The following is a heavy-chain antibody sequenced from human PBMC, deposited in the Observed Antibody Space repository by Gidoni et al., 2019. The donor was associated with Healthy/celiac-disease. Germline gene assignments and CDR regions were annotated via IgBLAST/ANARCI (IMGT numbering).Heavy chain of an antibody. CDR3: ARALAAAGIGWFDP. CDR2: TYYRSKWYN. Sequence: QVQLQQSGPGLVKPSQTLSLTCAIYGGSVSSNSAAWNWIRQSPSRGLEWLGRTYYRSKWYNDYAVSVKSRITINPDTSKNQFSLQLNSVTPEDTAVYYCARALAAAGIGWFDPWGQGTLVTVSS. J-gene: IGHJ5*02. CDR1: GGSVSSNSAA. V-gene: IGHV6-1*01. D-gene: IGHD6-13*01.